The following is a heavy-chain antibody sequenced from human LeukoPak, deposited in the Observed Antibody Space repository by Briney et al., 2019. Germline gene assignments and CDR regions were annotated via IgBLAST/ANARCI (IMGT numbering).Heavy chain of an antibody. Sequence: PGGSLRLSCAASGFTFSSYAMHWVRQAPGKGLEWVAVISYDGSNKYYADSVKGRFTISRDNSKNTLYLQMNSLRAEDTAVYYCASNSYGYSPFDYWGQGTLVTVSS. CDR1: GFTFSSYA. CDR3: ASNSYGYSPFDY. J-gene: IGHJ4*02. D-gene: IGHD5-18*01. V-gene: IGHV3-30-3*01. CDR2: ISYDGSNK.